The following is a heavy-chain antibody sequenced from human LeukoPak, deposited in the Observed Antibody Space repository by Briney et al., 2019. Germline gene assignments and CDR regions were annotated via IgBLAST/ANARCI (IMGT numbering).Heavy chain of an antibody. V-gene: IGHV3-23*01. CDR1: VVIFNRYA. CDR2: ISGSGGST. J-gene: IGHJ4*02. CDR3: ARGKLGGYFLDF. D-gene: IGHD3-22*01. Sequence: PGGSLRLSCAPCVVIFNRYAILWVRQAPGKGLEWVSAISGSGGSTYYADSVKGRFTISGDNSGNTLYLQMNSLRAEDTAVYYCARGKLGGYFLDFGGQGTLVTVSS.